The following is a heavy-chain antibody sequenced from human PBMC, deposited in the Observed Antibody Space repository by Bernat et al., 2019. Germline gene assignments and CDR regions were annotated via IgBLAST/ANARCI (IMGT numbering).Heavy chain of an antibody. V-gene: IGHV3-23*01. CDR1: GFTFSSYA. CDR2: ISGSGGST. J-gene: IGHJ4*02. D-gene: IGHD2-15*01. CDR3: AKDGVWLGSSDY. Sequence: EVQLLESGGGLVQPGGSLRLSCAASGFTFSSYAMSWVRQAPGKGLEWVSAISGSGGSTYYADSVKGRFTISRDNSKNTLYLQLNSLRADDTAVYYCAKDGVWLGSSDYWGQGTLVTVSS.